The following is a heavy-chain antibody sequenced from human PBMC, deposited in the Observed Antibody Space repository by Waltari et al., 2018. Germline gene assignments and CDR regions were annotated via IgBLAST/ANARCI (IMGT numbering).Heavy chain of an antibody. CDR1: GGSFSGYY. D-gene: IGHD2-15*01. V-gene: IGHV4-34*01. Sequence: QVQLQQWGAGLLKPSETLSLTCAVYGGSFSGYYWSWIRQPPGKGLEWVGEINHSGSTNYIPSRMSRVTISVDTSKNQFSLKLSSVTAADTAVYYCARGAEMVAAIDAFDIWGQGTMVTVSS. CDR3: ARGAEMVAAIDAFDI. CDR2: INHSGST. J-gene: IGHJ3*02.